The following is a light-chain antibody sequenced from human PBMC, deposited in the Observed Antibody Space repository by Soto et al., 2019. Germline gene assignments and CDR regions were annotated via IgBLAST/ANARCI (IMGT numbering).Light chain of an antibody. CDR1: QPISSW. V-gene: IGKV1-12*01. J-gene: IGKJ1*01. CDR3: RQGYNFPRA. CDR2: PAS. Sequence: DIQMTQSPSSISASVGDRVTITCRASQPISSWLAWYQQVPGQAPYLLIYPASTLQSGVPSRFSGSGSGTDFTLTINSLQPEDFATYYCRQGYNFPRAFGQGPTVHI.